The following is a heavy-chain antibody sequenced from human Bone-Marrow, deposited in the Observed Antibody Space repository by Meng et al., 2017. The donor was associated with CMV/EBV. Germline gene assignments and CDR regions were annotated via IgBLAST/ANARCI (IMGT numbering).Heavy chain of an antibody. CDR1: GYTFTSYY. CDR3: ARFEWELLRFDY. D-gene: IGHD1-26*01. Sequence: ASVKVSCKASGYTFTSYYMHWVRQAPGQGLEWMGIIDPSGGSTSYAQKFQGRVTMTRDTSTSTVYMELSSLRSEDTAVYYCARFEWELLRFDYWGQGTLVTVSS. J-gene: IGHJ4*02. CDR2: IDPSGGST. V-gene: IGHV1-46*01.